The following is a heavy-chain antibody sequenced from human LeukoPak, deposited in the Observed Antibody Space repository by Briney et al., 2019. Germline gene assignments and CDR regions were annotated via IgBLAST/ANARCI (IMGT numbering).Heavy chain of an antibody. Sequence: ASVKVSCKASGGTFSSYAISWVRQAPGQGLEWMGGIIPIFGTANYAQKFQGRVTITTDESTSTAYMELSSLRSEDTAVYYCARGGGIVVVPAAIQGWFDPWGQGTLVTVSS. CDR2: IIPIFGTA. J-gene: IGHJ5*02. CDR1: GGTFSSYA. CDR3: ARGGGIVVVPAAIQGWFDP. D-gene: IGHD2-2*02. V-gene: IGHV1-69*05.